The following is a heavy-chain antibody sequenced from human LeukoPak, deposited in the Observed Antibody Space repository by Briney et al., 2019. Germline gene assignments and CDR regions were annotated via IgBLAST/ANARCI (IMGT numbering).Heavy chain of an antibody. CDR1: GFSVSAKY. J-gene: IGHJ4*02. V-gene: IGHV3-66*01. Sequence: GGSLRLSCAASGFSVSAKYTYMSWARQAPGKGLEWASFLDNGGTTYYTDSVKGRFITSRDSSTNTLYLQMNSLRAEDTAVYYCARAVGQDFDYWGQGTLVTVSP. CDR2: LDNGGTT. CDR3: ARAVGQDFDY.